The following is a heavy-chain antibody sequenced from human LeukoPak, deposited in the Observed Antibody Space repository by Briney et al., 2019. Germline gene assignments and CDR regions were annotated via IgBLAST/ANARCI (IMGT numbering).Heavy chain of an antibody. CDR3: ARSGGSGSHYARYYYYCMDV. CDR2: INTNTGNP. CDR1: GYTFTSYA. Sequence: GASVKVSCKASGYTFTSYAMNWVRQAPGQGLEWMGWINTNTGNPTYAQGFTGRFVFSLDTSVSTAYLQISSLKAEDTAVYYCARSGGSGSHYARYYYYCMDVWGKGTTVTVSS. V-gene: IGHV7-4-1*02. J-gene: IGHJ6*03. D-gene: IGHD3-10*01.